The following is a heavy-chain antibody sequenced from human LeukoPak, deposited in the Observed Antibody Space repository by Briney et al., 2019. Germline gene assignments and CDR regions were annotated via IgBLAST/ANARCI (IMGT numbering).Heavy chain of an antibody. CDR1: GGSISSGGYS. CDR3: ARHSRDPFENVDYCFDC. D-gene: IGHD3-9*01. J-gene: IGHJ4*02. CDR2: IYHSGST. Sequence: SETLSLTCAVSGGSISSGGYSWSWIRQPPGKGLEWIGYIYHSGSTYYNPSLKSRVTISLDTSKNQFSLKLSSVTAADTAVYYCARHSRDPFENVDYCFDCWGQGTLVTVSS. V-gene: IGHV4-30-2*01.